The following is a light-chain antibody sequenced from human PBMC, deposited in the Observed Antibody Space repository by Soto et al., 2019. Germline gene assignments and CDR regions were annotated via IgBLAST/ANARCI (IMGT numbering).Light chain of an antibody. CDR1: QSVLYSSNNKNY. CDR3: QQYYTTPGT. CDR2: WAS. V-gene: IGKV4-1*01. Sequence: DIVMTQSPDSLAVSLGERATINCKSSQSVLYSSNNKNYLAWYQHKPGHPPKLLIYWASNRESGVPDRFSGSGSGTDFTLTIGSLQAEDVAVYYCQQYYTTPGTFGQGTRLEIK. J-gene: IGKJ5*01.